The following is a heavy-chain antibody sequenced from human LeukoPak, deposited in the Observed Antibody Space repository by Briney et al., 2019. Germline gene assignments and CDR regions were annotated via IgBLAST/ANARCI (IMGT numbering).Heavy chain of an antibody. D-gene: IGHD3-10*01. CDR2: MNPNRGNT. CDR3: ARGLLWFGGSDAFDI. J-gene: IGHJ3*02. V-gene: IGHV1-8*01. Sequence: ASVKDSCKASGYTFTSYDINWVRPATGQGREWVGWMNPNRGNTDYAQKFQGRVTMTRNTSISTAYMELSSLRSEDTAVYYCARGLLWFGGSDAFDIWGQGTMVTVSS. CDR1: GYTFTSYD.